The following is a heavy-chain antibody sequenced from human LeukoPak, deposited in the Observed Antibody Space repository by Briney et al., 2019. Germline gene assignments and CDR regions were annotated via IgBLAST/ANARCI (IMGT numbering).Heavy chain of an antibody. Sequence: GGSLRLSCAASGFTFSSYGMHWVRQAPGKGLEWVAFIRYDGSNKYYADSVKGRFTISRDNSKNTLYLQMNSLRAEDTAVYYCARATRVYYGSIIYYFDHWGLGTLVTVSS. J-gene: IGHJ4*02. D-gene: IGHD3-10*01. CDR3: ARATRVYYGSIIYYFDH. CDR2: IRYDGSNK. V-gene: IGHV3-30*02. CDR1: GFTFSSYG.